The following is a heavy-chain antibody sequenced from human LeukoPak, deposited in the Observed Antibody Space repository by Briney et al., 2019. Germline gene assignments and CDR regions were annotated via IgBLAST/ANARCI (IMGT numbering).Heavy chain of an antibody. V-gene: IGHV4-30-4*01. CDR1: GASIRIGEYY. J-gene: IGHJ2*01. CDR3: VRVNWYFDL. CDR2: IYYDRTAS. Sequence: SETLSLTCTVSGASIRIGEYYWGWIRQSPGKGLEWLGYIYYDRTASYYNPSLKSRVTVSLDTSRNQFSLQMRSVTAADTAVYFCVRVNWYFDLWGRGTLVTVSS.